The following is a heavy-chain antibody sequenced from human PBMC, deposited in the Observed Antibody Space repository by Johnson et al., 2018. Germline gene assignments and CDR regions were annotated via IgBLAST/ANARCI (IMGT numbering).Heavy chain of an antibody. J-gene: IGHJ6*03. CDR1: RFSFSSYT. Sequence: QVQLVQSGGGVVQPGRSLRLSCAASRFSFSSYTMHWVRQAPGKGLEWMAVISSDGGKEYFADSGKGRCTITRDNSQNTVYLQLNNLRADDTAVYYCARGGIAVTGTEKLYYYMDVWGTGTTVTVSS. D-gene: IGHD6-19*01. CDR3: ARGGIAVTGTEKLYYYMDV. V-gene: IGHV3-30-3*01. CDR2: ISSDGGKE.